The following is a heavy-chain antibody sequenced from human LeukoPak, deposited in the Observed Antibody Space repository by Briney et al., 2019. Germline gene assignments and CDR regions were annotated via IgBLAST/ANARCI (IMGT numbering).Heavy chain of an antibody. Sequence: GGSLRLSCAASGFTFSDYAMSWVRQAPEKGLEWVSTITSADGTYYADSVKGRFTISRDNSKNTVYLQVNSLRAEDTAVYHCARAYGTSWYDYWGQGTLVTVSS. CDR1: GFTFSDYA. CDR2: ITSADGT. D-gene: IGHD6-13*01. V-gene: IGHV3-23*01. CDR3: ARAYGTSWYDY. J-gene: IGHJ4*02.